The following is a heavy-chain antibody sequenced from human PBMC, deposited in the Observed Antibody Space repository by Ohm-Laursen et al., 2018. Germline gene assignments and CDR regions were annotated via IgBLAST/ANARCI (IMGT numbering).Heavy chain of an antibody. V-gene: IGHV3-21*01. CDR1: PLSFSGDS. D-gene: IGHD2-8*01. CDR3: ARDDGIYARRSGMDV. Sequence: GSLRLSCSASPLSFSGDSMNWVRQAPGKGLEWVSYINAQNSHIYYADSLRGRFTISRNNAKNSLYLQMNSLRVEDTAIYYCARDDGIYARRSGMDVWGQGTAVTVSS. CDR2: INAQNSHI. J-gene: IGHJ6*02.